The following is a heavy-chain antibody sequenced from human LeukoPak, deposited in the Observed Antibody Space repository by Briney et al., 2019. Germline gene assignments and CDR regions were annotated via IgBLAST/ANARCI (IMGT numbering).Heavy chain of an antibody. CDR3: ARASDYGDYVARFDY. V-gene: IGHV3-23*01. D-gene: IGHD4-17*01. CDR1: GFTFSSYA. Sequence: GGSLRLSCAASGFTFSSYAMSWVRQAPGKGLEWVSAISGSGGSTYYADSVKGRFTISRDNAKNSLYLQMNSLGAEDTAVYYCARASDYGDYVARFDYWGQGTLVTVSS. J-gene: IGHJ4*02. CDR2: ISGSGGST.